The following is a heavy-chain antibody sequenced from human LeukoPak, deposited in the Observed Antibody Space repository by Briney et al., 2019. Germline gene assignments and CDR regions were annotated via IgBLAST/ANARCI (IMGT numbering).Heavy chain of an antibody. Sequence: PGGSLRLSCAASGFTFSSFALSWVRQAPGKGLEWVSSISGSGGSTSYADSVKGRFTISRDISTNTLYLQMNSLRAEDTAVYYCAREALSSGWSGLGYWGQGTLVTVSS. CDR3: AREALSSGWSGLGY. V-gene: IGHV3-23*01. J-gene: IGHJ4*02. CDR1: GFTFSSFA. CDR2: ISGSGGST. D-gene: IGHD6-19*01.